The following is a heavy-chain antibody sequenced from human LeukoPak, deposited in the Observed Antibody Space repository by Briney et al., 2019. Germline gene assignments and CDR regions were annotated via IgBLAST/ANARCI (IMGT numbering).Heavy chain of an antibody. CDR3: AVSVDIAVAGTTPFDY. CDR2: INSDESST. J-gene: IGHJ4*02. CDR1: GFTFSSYW. V-gene: IGHV3-74*01. D-gene: IGHD6-19*01. Sequence: GGSLRLSCAASGFTFSSYWMHWVRQAPGKGLVWASRINSDESSTSYADSVKGRFTISRDNAKNTLYLQMNSLRAEDTAVYYCAVSVDIAVAGTTPFDYWGQGTLVTVSS.